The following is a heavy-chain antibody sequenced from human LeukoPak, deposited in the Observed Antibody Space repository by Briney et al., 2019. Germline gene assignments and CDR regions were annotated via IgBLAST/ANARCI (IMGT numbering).Heavy chain of an antibody. D-gene: IGHD6-19*01. CDR1: GYTFTAYY. V-gene: IGHV1-46*01. Sequence: GASVKVSCKASGYTFTAYYMHWVRQAPGQGLEWMGIINPSGGSTSYAQKFQGRVTMTRDTSTSTVYMELSSLRSEDTAVYYCARIAVAGTRYNWFDPWGQGTLVTVSS. CDR3: ARIAVAGTRYNWFDP. J-gene: IGHJ5*02. CDR2: INPSGGST.